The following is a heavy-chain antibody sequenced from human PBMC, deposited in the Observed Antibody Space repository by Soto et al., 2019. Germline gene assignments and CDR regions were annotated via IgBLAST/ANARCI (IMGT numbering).Heavy chain of an antibody. J-gene: IGHJ4*02. CDR3: ARDSTAMIVGKKRTLDEY. D-gene: IGHD3-22*01. V-gene: IGHV3-21*01. Sequence: PGGSLRLSCAASGFTFSSYSMNWVRQAPGKGLEWVSSISSSSSYIYYADSVKGRFTISRDNAKNSLYLQMNSLRAEDTAVYYCARDSTAMIVGKKRTLDEYWGQGTLVTVSS. CDR1: GFTFSSYS. CDR2: ISSSSSYI.